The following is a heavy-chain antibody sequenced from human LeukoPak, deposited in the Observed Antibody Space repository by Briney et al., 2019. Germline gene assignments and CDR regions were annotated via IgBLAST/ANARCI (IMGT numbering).Heavy chain of an antibody. D-gene: IGHD1/OR15-1a*01. V-gene: IGHV1-2*02. Sequence: ASVKVSCKASGYTFTGYYMHWVRQAPGQGLEWMGWINPNSGGTNYAQKFQGRVTMTRDTSISTAYMELSRLRSDDTAVYYCARYGITETKWFFDYWGQGTLVTVSS. CDR3: ARYGITETKWFFDY. CDR1: GYTFTGYY. J-gene: IGHJ4*02. CDR2: INPNSGGT.